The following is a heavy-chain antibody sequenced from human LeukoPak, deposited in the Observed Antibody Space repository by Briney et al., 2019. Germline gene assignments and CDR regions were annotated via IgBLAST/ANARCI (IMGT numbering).Heavy chain of an antibody. CDR1: GFTFSSYS. CDR2: IKHDASEK. V-gene: IGHV3-7*01. Sequence: GGTLRLSCAASGFTFSSYSMSWVRQAPGKGLEWVANIKHDASEKYFMESLKGRFTISRDNAKNSLYLQMNSLRAEDTAVYYCARGYYDSNAQLFDYWGQGTLVTVSS. J-gene: IGHJ4*02. CDR3: ARGYYDSNAQLFDY. D-gene: IGHD3-22*01.